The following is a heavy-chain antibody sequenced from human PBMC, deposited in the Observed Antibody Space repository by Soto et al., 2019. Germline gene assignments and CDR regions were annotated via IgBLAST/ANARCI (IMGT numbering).Heavy chain of an antibody. Sequence: GASVKVSCKASGYTFTSYYMHWVRQAPGQGLEWVGIINPSGGSTSYTQKFQGRVTMTRDTSTSTAYMELSSLRSEDTAVYYCARVVWNSSGWYGTYFDYWGQGTLVTVSS. CDR2: INPSGGST. V-gene: IGHV1-46*01. CDR1: GYTFTSYY. J-gene: IGHJ4*02. D-gene: IGHD6-19*01. CDR3: ARVVWNSSGWYGTYFDY.